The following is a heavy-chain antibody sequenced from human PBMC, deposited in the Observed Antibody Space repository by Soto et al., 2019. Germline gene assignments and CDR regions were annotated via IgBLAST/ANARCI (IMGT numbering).Heavy chain of an antibody. V-gene: IGHV4-59*01. D-gene: IGHD6-13*01. CDR2: IYYSGST. CDR3: ARDSPHIAAGFDP. J-gene: IGHJ5*02. Sequence: SETLSLTCTVSGGSISSYYWSWIRQPPGKGLEWIGYIYYSGSTNYNPSLKSRVTISVDTSKNQFSLKLSSVTAADTAVYYCARDSPHIAAGFDPWGQGTQVTVSS. CDR1: GGSISSYY.